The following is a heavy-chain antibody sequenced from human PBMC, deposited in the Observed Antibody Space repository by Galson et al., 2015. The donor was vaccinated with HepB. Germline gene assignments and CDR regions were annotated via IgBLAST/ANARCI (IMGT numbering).Heavy chain of an antibody. CDR3: AKDPGRIPGIFGIFEY. CDR1: GFIFSTYT. V-gene: IGHV3-23*01. Sequence: LRLSCAASGFIFSTYTMNWVRQAPGKGLEWVSLINGNGRSAYYADSVKGRFTISRDNSKNTLYLQMNSLRPEDTAIYYCAKDPGRIPGIFGIFEYWGQGVLVTVSS. J-gene: IGHJ4*02. D-gene: IGHD2/OR15-2a*01. CDR2: INGNGRSA.